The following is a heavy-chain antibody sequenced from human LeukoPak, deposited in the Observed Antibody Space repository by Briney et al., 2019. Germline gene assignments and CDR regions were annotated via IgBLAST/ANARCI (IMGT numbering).Heavy chain of an antibody. V-gene: IGHV4-39*07. CDR2: IYYSGST. Sequence: SETLSLTCTVSGGSISSSSYYWGWIRQPPGKGLEWIGSIYYSGSTYYNPSLKSRVTISVDTSKNQFSLKLSSVTAADTAVYHCASQIVGATRGPNFDYWGQGTLVTVSS. CDR1: GGSISSSSYY. CDR3: ASQIVGATRGPNFDY. J-gene: IGHJ4*02. D-gene: IGHD1-26*01.